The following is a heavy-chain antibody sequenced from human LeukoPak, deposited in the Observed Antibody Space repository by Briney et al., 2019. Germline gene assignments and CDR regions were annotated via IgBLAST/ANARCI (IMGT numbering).Heavy chain of an antibody. Sequence: GGSLRLSCAASGFTFSRFSMTWVRQAPGKRLEWVSSIGDTTYYADSVKGRFIISRDNSKNTLYLQMNSLRADDTAVYYCVKRGEEGSWGQGTLAIVS. CDR3: VKRGEEGS. D-gene: IGHD4-17*01. V-gene: IGHV3-23*01. CDR2: IGDTT. J-gene: IGHJ5*02. CDR1: GFTFSRFS.